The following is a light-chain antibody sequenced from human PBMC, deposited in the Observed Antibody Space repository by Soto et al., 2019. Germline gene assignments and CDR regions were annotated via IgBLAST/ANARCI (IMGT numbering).Light chain of an antibody. V-gene: IGKV3-20*01. Sequence: EIVLTQSPGTLSLSPGERATLSCRASQSVSSNHLAWYQQTPGQAPRLLIYGASSRATGIPDRFSGSGSGTDFSLTISRLEPEDFAVYYCQHYGNSPITFGQGTRLEIK. CDR3: QHYGNSPIT. CDR1: QSVSSNH. J-gene: IGKJ5*01. CDR2: GAS.